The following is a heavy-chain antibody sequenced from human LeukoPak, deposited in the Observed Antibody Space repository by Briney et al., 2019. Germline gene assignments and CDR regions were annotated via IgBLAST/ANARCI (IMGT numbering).Heavy chain of an antibody. CDR2: IYYSGST. CDR3: ARGGPDFWSGYRLYGMDV. D-gene: IGHD3-3*01. CDR1: GGSISSYY. Sequence: SETLSLTCTVSGGSISSYYWSRIRQPPGKGLEWIGYIYYSGSTNYNPSLKSRVTISVDTSKNQFSLKLSSVTAAGTAVYYCARGGPDFWSGYRLYGMDVWGQGTTVTVSS. J-gene: IGHJ6*02. V-gene: IGHV4-59*01.